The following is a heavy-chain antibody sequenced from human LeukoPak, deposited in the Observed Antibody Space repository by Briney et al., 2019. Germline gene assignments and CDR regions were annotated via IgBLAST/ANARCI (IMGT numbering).Heavy chain of an antibody. CDR3: ARSVMTTVTTEGSGFDP. CDR2: ISYDGSNK. Sequence: GRSLRLSCAASGFTFSSYAMHWVRQAPGKGLEWVAVISYDGSNKYYADSVEGRFTISRDNSKNTLYLQMNSLRAEDTAVYYCARSVMTTVTTEGSGFDPWGQGTLVTVSS. CDR1: GFTFSSYA. J-gene: IGHJ5*02. D-gene: IGHD4-17*01. V-gene: IGHV3-30-3*01.